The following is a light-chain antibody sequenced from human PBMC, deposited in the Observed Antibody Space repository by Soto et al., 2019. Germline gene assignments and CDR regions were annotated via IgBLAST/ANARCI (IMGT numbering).Light chain of an antibody. CDR2: EVT. J-gene: IGLJ1*01. Sequence: QSVLTQPASVSGSPGQSITISCTGTSSDVGGVYNYVSWYQQHPGKAPKLMIYEVTNRPSGVSNRFSGSKSGNTASLTISGLQADDEADYYCNSYTTSSTLHVFGTGTKLTVL. CDR1: SSDVGGVYNY. CDR3: NSYTTSSTLHV. V-gene: IGLV2-14*03.